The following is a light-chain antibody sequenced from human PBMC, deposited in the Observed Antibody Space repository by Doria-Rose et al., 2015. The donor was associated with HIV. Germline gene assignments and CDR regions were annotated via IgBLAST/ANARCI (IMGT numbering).Light chain of an antibody. Sequence: EIVLTQSPGTLSLSPGERATLSCRASQRVESSYLAWYQQKPGQAPRLLIYDASTRATGIPDRFGGSGSGTDFTLTISRLEPEDVAVYYCHQYGTSWTFGQGTKVEI. J-gene: IGKJ1*01. CDR1: QRVESSY. V-gene: IGKV3-20*01. CDR2: DAS. CDR3: HQYGTSWT.